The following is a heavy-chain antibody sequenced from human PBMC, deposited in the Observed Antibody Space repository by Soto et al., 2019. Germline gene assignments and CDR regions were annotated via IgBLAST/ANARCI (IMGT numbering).Heavy chain of an antibody. CDR3: TRDVRAADYNYYYYYYMDV. D-gene: IGHD6-13*01. V-gene: IGHV3-49*03. J-gene: IGHJ6*03. CDR2: IRSKAYGGTT. CDR1: GFTFGDYA. Sequence: GGSLRLSCTASGFTFGDYAMSWFRQAPGKGLEWVGFIRSKAYGGTTEYAASVKGRFTISRDDSKSIAYLQMNSLKTEDTAVYYCTRDVRAADYNYYYYYYMDVWGKGTTVTVSS.